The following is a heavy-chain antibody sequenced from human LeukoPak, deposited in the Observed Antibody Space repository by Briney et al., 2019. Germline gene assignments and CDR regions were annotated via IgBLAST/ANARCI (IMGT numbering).Heavy chain of an antibody. CDR2: ISGSGGST. Sequence: GGSLRLSCAASGFTFSSYAMSWVRQAPGKGLEWVSAISGSGGSTYYADSVKGRFTISRDNSENTLYLQMDSLRVEDTAVYYCARRGDGGRAFDIWGQGTMVTVSS. D-gene: IGHD2-21*02. V-gene: IGHV3-23*01. J-gene: IGHJ3*02. CDR3: ARRGDGGRAFDI. CDR1: GFTFSSYA.